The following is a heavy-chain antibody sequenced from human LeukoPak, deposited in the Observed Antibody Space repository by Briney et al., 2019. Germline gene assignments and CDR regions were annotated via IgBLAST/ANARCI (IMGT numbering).Heavy chain of an antibody. CDR2: INAGNGNT. J-gene: IGHJ5*02. Sequence: ASVKVSCKASGYTFTSYAMHWVRQAPGQRLEWMGWINAGNGNTKYSQKFQGRVTITRDTSASTAYMELSSLRSEDTAVYYCARVNTLYGETNWFDPWGQGTLVTVSS. CDR3: ARVNTLYGETNWFDP. V-gene: IGHV1-3*01. CDR1: GYTFTSYA. D-gene: IGHD4-17*01.